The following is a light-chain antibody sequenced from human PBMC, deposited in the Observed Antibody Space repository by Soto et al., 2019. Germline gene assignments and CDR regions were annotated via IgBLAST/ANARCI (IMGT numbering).Light chain of an antibody. CDR3: TSHAGSNNYV. V-gene: IGLV2-8*01. J-gene: IGLJ1*01. CDR2: EVS. CDR1: SSDVGGYNY. Sequence: QSALTQPPSASGSPGQSVTISCTGTSSDVGGYNYVSWYQQHPGKAPKLIISEVSKRPSGVPDRFSGSKSGNTASLTVSGLQAEDEADYYSTSHAGSNNYVFGTGTKLTVL.